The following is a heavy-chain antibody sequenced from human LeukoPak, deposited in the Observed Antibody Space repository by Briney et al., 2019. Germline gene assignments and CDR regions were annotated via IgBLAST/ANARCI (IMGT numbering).Heavy chain of an antibody. V-gene: IGHV3-21*01. J-gene: IGHJ4*02. CDR3: ARDSTGYSNPGYFDY. CDR2: ISSSSSYI. CDR1: GFTFSSYS. Sequence: GGSLRLSYAASGFTFSSYSMNWVRQAPGKGLEWVSSISSSSSYIYYADSVKGRFTISRDNAKNSLYLQMNSLRAEDTGVYYCARDSTGYSNPGYFDYWGQGTLVTVSS. D-gene: IGHD4-11*01.